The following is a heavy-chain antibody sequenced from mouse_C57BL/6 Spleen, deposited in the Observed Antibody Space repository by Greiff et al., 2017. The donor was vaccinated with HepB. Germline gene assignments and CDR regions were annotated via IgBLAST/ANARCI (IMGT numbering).Heavy chain of an antibody. CDR1: GYSITSGYY. J-gene: IGHJ2*01. CDR3: ARDPYDYDGYYFDY. D-gene: IGHD2-4*01. V-gene: IGHV3-6*01. CDR2: ISYDGSN. Sequence: VQLKESGPGLVKPSQSLSLTCSVTGYSITSGYYWNWIRQFPGNKLEWMGYISYDGSNNYNPSLKNRISITRDTSKNQFFLKLNSVTTEDTATYYCARDPYDYDGYYFDYWGQGTTLTVSS.